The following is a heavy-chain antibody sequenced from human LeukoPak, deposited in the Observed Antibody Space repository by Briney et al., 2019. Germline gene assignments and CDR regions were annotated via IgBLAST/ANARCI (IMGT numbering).Heavy chain of an antibody. Sequence: GASVKVSCKASGYTFTIYEFNWVRQAPGQGLEWLGYISPDTGNTGYAQKFQGRVTMTRGTSISTTYMELSSLTSEDTAVYYRARGPRFDPWGQGTLVTVSS. CDR2: ISPDTGNT. CDR1: GYTFTIYE. V-gene: IGHV1-8*01. J-gene: IGHJ5*02. CDR3: ARGPRFDP.